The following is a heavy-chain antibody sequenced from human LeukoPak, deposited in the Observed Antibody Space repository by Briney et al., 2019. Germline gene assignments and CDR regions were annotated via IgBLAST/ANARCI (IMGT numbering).Heavy chain of an antibody. D-gene: IGHD1-26*01. J-gene: IGHJ5*01. V-gene: IGHV3-48*01. CDR3: ARVGSRGDWFDY. CDR1: GFTFSTYN. CDR2: INSGGSAV. Sequence: GGSLRLSCAASGFTFSTYNMLWARQTPGKGLEWLFYINSGGSAVHYADSVKDRFTFSRDNAKNSLYLQMSSLRVGDTGIYYCARVGSRGDWFDYWGQGTRVTVSS.